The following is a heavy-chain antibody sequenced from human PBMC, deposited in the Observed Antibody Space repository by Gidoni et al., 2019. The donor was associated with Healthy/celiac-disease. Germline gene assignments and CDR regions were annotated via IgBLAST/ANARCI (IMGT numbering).Heavy chain of an antibody. Sequence: EVQLVESGGGLVQHGGAVRVSCDASGFTFSSDSLSWVRRAPGKGLEWVSYISSSSSTIYYAYSVKGRFTISRDNAKNSLYLQMNSLRDEDTAVYYCSRDLWYYGSGSSYYYYGMDVWGQGTTVTVSS. CDR2: ISSSSSTI. D-gene: IGHD3-10*01. V-gene: IGHV3-48*02. J-gene: IGHJ6*02. CDR3: SRDLWYYGSGSSYYYYGMDV. CDR1: GFTFSSDS.